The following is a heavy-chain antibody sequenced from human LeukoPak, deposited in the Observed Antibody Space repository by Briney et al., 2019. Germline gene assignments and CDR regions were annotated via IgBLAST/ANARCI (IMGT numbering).Heavy chain of an antibody. CDR3: AKDTPDYYDSSGYSDWFDP. CDR1: GFTFSSYA. J-gene: IGHJ5*02. Sequence: QPGGSLRLSCAASGFTFSSYAMSWVRQAPGKGLGWVSAISGSGGSTYYADSVKGRFTISRDNSKNTLYLQMNSLRAEDTAVYYCAKDTPDYYDSSGYSDWFDPWGQGTLVTVSS. V-gene: IGHV3-23*01. D-gene: IGHD3-22*01. CDR2: ISGSGGST.